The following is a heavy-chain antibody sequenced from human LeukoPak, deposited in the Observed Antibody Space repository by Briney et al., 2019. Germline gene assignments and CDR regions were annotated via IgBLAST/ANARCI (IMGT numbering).Heavy chain of an antibody. Sequence: SETLSLTCNVSGGSIGNFYWSWIGQPAGKGLEWIGRIYTSGSTNYNPSLKSRVTMSVDTSKNQFSLKLSSVTAADTAVYYCARHSYYYGSGSSGKFDPWGQGTLVTVSS. CDR3: ARHSYYYGSGSSGKFDP. CDR1: GGSIGNFY. CDR2: IYTSGST. D-gene: IGHD3-10*01. V-gene: IGHV4-4*07. J-gene: IGHJ5*02.